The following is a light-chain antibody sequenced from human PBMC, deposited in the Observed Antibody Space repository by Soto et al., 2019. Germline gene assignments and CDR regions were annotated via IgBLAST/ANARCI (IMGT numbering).Light chain of an antibody. Sequence: QSALTQPASVSGSTGQSITISCTGTSSDVGGYNYVSWYQQHPGKAPKLMIYEVSNRPSGVSNRFSGSKSGNTASLTISGRQAEDEADYYCSSYTSSSTRVFGGGTKLTVL. CDR2: EVS. V-gene: IGLV2-14*01. CDR1: SSDVGGYNY. J-gene: IGLJ3*02. CDR3: SSYTSSSTRV.